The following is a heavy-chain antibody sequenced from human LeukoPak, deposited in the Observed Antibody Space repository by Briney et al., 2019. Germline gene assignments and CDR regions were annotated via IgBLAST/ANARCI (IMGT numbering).Heavy chain of an antibody. Sequence: GGSLRLSCAASGFTFRGYAMSWVRQASGKGLEWVSIIGSNGDRTFYADSVKGRFTISRDNSKNTLYLQMNSLRGEDTAVYYCVKDLARYYDTSGYEYFDYWGQGTLVSVSS. D-gene: IGHD3-22*01. CDR3: VKDLARYYDTSGYEYFDY. J-gene: IGHJ4*02. V-gene: IGHV3-23*01. CDR1: GFTFRGYA. CDR2: IGSNGDRT.